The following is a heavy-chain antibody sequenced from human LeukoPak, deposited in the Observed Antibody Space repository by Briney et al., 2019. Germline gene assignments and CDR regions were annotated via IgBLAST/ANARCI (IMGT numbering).Heavy chain of an antibody. CDR1: GFTVSSNY. J-gene: IGHJ4*02. CDR2: IYSGGST. CDR3: ARVFYYDSSGGDDY. D-gene: IGHD3-22*01. Sequence: PGGSLRLSCAASGFTVSSNYMSWVRQAPGKGLEWVSVIYSGGSTYYADSVKGRFTIPRDNSKNTLYLQMNSLRAEDTAVYYCARVFYYDSSGGDDYWGQGTLVTVSS. V-gene: IGHV3-66*01.